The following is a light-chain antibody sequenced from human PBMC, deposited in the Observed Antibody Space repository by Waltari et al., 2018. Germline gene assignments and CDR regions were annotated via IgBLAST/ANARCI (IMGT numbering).Light chain of an antibody. CDR2: AAS. V-gene: IGKV3-15*01. CDR3: QQYSNWPPLT. CDR1: QSVSSY. J-gene: IGKJ4*01. Sequence: EVVMTQSPTTLSVSPGERAPLSCRASQSVSSYLAWYQQKPGQAPRLLIYAASTRATGVPARFSGSGSGTEFTLTISSLQSEDFAVYYCQQYSNWPPLTFGGGTKVEIK.